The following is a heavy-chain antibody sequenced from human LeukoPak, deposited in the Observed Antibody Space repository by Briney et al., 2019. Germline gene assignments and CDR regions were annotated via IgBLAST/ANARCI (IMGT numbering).Heavy chain of an antibody. CDR2: VYRSGST. CDR3: ARENWVFDY. V-gene: IGHV4-38-2*02. Sequence: SETLSLTCVVSGYSISSGYHWGWIRQPPGKGLEWIGSVYRSGSTYYNPSLKSRVTISVDTSKNQIALKVRSVTAADTAMYYCARENWVFDYWGQGILVTVSS. D-gene: IGHD7-27*01. CDR1: GYSISSGYH. J-gene: IGHJ4*02.